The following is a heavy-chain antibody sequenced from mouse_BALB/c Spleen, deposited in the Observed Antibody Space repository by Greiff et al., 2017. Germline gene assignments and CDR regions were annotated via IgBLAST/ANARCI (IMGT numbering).Heavy chain of an antibody. CDR3: ARIGRPDY. CDR2: INPSNGRT. Sequence: QVQLQQPGAELVKPGASVKLSCKASGYTFTSYWMHWVKQRPGQGLEWIGEINPSNGRTNYNEKFKSKATLTVDKSSSTAYMQLSSLTSEDSAVCYCARIGRPDYWGQGTSVTVSS. J-gene: IGHJ4*01. V-gene: IGHV1S81*02. CDR1: GYTFTSYW.